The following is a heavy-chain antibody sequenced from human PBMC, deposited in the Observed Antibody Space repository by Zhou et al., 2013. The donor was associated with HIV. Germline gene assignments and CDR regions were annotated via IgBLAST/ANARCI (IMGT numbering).Heavy chain of an antibody. Sequence: QLQLVQSGAEVKRPGASVKVSCKASGYTLTDFGVSWVRQAPGQGLQWVAWISSFRGHTNSAQQLQGRVSVTTDTSTNTAYMELRSLRSDDTAVYYCARALSARWIGGGFFYMDVWGKGTTVTVS. J-gene: IGHJ6*03. CDR2: ISSFRGHT. D-gene: IGHD6-25*01. CDR3: ARALSARWIGGGFFYMDV. V-gene: IGHV1-18*01. CDR1: GYTLTDFG.